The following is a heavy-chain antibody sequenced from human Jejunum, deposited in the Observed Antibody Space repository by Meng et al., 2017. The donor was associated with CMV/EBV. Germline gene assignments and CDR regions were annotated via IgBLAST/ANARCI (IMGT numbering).Heavy chain of an antibody. Sequence: FNNYFMSWVRQPPGKGLQWISYISGTSKTIDYADSVKGRFTISRDNAKNSLYLQMNSLRAEDTAVYYCARDGPNSMPVHPDYFDSWGQGTLVTVSS. D-gene: IGHD2/OR15-2a*01. CDR2: ISGTSKTI. V-gene: IGHV3-11*04. J-gene: IGHJ4*02. CDR3: ARDGPNSMPVHPDYFDS. CDR1: FNNYF.